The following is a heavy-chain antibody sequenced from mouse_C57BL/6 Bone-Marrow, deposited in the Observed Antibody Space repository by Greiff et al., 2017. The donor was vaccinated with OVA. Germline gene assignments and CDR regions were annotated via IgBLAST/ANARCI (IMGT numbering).Heavy chain of an antibody. CDR1: GYTFTSYG. CDR3: AIRSNYEGFYAMDY. CDR2: IYIGNGYT. Sequence: VQLKESGAELVRPGSSVKMSCKTSGYTFTSYGINWVKQRPGQGLEWIGYIYIGNGYTEYNEKFKGKATLTSDTSSSTAYMQLSSLTSEDSAIYFCAIRSNYEGFYAMDYWGQGTSVTVSS. J-gene: IGHJ4*01. D-gene: IGHD2-5*01. V-gene: IGHV1-58*01.